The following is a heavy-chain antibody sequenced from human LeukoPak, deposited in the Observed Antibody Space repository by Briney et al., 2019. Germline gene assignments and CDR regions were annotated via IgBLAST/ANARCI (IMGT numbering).Heavy chain of an antibody. Sequence: GASVKVSCKASGYTFTSYGISWVRQAPGQGLEWMGWISAYNGNTNYAQKLQGRVTMTTDTSTSTAYMELRSLRSDDTAVYYCARGGVSDYYDSSGYYFWGQGTLVTVPS. CDR2: ISAYNGNT. D-gene: IGHD3-22*01. CDR1: GYTFTSYG. CDR3: ARGGVSDYYDSSGYYF. J-gene: IGHJ4*02. V-gene: IGHV1-18*01.